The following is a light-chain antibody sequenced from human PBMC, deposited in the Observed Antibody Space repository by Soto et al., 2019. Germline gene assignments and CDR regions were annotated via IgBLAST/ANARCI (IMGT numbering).Light chain of an antibody. V-gene: IGKV1-33*01. CDR1: QDISNY. J-gene: IGKJ2*01. Sequence: DLQMTQSPSSLSASVGDRVTITCQASQDISNYLNWYQLKPGKAPKLLIYATSSLKTGVPSRFSGSGSRTDFTFTISSLQPEDVAIYYCQQYDKLPYTFGQGTKLEI. CDR3: QQYDKLPYT. CDR2: ATS.